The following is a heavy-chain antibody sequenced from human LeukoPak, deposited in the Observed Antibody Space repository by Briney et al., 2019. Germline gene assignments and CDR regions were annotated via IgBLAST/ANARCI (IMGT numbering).Heavy chain of an antibody. CDR2: VHSSGGVI. Sequence: ASVNVSCKASGYTFTSDYMNWVRQAPGQGLEWMGIVHSSGGVIRYAQEFQGRVTVTRDTSTSTVYMELSSLRSEDTAVYYCAGSSHQRNWFDPWGQGTLVIVSS. V-gene: IGHV1-46*01. D-gene: IGHD1-26*01. CDR3: AGSSHQRNWFDP. CDR1: GYTFTSDY. J-gene: IGHJ5*02.